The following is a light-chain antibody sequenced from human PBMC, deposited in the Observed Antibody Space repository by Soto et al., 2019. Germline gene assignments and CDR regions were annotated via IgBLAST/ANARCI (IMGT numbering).Light chain of an antibody. CDR2: EAT. J-gene: IGLJ1*01. CDR3: CSSTYTGFPTHV. V-gene: IGLV2-23*01. Sequence: QYALTQPASVSGSPGQSITISCTGTSSDVGRTNIVSWYQQNPCKAPKLIIYEATQRPSVVSNRFSGSKSGYPASLTISGLQAEDEADYYCCSSTYTGFPTHVFGTGTKLTVL. CDR1: SSDVGRTNI.